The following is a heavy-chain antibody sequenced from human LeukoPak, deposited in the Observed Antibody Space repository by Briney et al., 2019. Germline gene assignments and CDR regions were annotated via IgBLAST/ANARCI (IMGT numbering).Heavy chain of an antibody. Sequence: SVKVSCKASGGTFSSYAISWVRQAPGQGLEWMAGIIPIFCTANYEETLQGRFTITADEATSTAYMEMSSLRSDDMAVYYCASDPHYDRSHYGMDVWGQGTTVTVSS. CDR3: ASDPHYDRSHYGMDV. J-gene: IGHJ6*02. V-gene: IGHV1-69*13. D-gene: IGHD3-9*01. CDR1: GGTFSSYA. CDR2: IIPIFCTA.